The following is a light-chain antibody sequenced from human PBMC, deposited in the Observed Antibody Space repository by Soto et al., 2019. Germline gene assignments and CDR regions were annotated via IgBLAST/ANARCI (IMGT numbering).Light chain of an antibody. Sequence: QSPTTLSVSPGERATLSCRASQSVSTNLAWYQQKPGQVPSLLIYGASTRASGIPARFSGSGSGTEFTLTIGSLQSEDFAVYYCQQYSSSPSFGQGTRLEI. CDR1: QSVSTN. CDR3: QQYSSSPS. V-gene: IGKV3-15*01. CDR2: GAS. J-gene: IGKJ5*01.